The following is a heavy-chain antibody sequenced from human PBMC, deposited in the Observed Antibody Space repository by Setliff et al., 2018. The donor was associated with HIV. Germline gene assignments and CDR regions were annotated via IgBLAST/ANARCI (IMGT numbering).Heavy chain of an antibody. CDR3: ARVYCSTTSCNDEYFYDY. V-gene: IGHV1-69*13. CDR1: GDTFTSHA. CDR2: IIPIFGTP. D-gene: IGHD2-2*01. Sequence: SVKVSCKASGDTFTSHAISWVRQAPGQGLEWMGGIIPIFGTPNYAQKFKGRLTITADESTSTVYMELSSLRSEDTAVYYCARVYCSTTSCNDEYFYDYWGQGTLVTVSS. J-gene: IGHJ4*01.